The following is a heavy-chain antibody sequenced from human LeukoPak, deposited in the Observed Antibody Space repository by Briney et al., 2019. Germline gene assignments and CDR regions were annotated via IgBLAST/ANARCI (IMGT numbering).Heavy chain of an antibody. CDR2: INPNSGDT. J-gene: IGHJ4*02. CDR3: ARELPPTYYFDY. V-gene: IGHV1-2*06. CDR1: GYTFTGYY. D-gene: IGHD2-15*01. Sequence: ASVKVSCKASGYTFTGYYVHWVRQAPGQGLEWMGRINPNSGDTNYAQKFQGRVTMTRDTSTSTVYMELSSLRSEDTAVYYCARELPPTYYFDYWGQGTLVTVSS.